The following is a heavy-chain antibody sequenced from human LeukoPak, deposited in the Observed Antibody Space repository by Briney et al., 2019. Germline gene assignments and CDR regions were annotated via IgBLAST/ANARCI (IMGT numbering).Heavy chain of an antibody. J-gene: IGHJ4*02. V-gene: IGHV3-53*01. Sequence: GGSLRLSCAASGFTVSSTSMSWVRQAPGKGLEWISVIYGGGATYYADSVKGRFTVSRDNSKNTLYLQMNSLRAEDTAVYYCARSPTGSLDYWGQGTLVTVSS. CDR2: IYGGGAT. CDR3: ARSPTGSLDY. CDR1: GFTVSSTS. D-gene: IGHD1-14*01.